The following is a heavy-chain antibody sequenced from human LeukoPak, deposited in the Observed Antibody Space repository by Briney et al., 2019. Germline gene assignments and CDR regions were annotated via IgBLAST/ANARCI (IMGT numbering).Heavy chain of an antibody. CDR3: ARGGVFPFQH. CDR1: GGSISSSSYY. Sequence: SETLSLTCTVSGGSISSSSYYWGWIRQPPGKGLEWIGSIYYSGSTYYNPTLKSRVTISVDTSKNQFSLKLSSVTAADTAVYYCARGGVFPFQHWGQGTLVTVSS. D-gene: IGHD3-16*01. V-gene: IGHV4-39*07. CDR2: IYYSGST. J-gene: IGHJ1*01.